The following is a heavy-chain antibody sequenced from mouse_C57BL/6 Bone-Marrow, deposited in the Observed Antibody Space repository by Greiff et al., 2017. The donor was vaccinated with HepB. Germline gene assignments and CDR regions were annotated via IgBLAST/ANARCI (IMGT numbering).Heavy chain of an antibody. CDR1: GYTFTSYW. D-gene: IGHD1-1*01. Sequence: QVQLQQPGAELVMPGASVKLSCKASGYTFTSYWMHWVKQRPGQGLEWIGEIDPSDSYTNYNQKFKGKSTLTVDKSSSTAYMQLSSLTSEDSAVYYCASLRGAMYYWGQGTSVTVSS. J-gene: IGHJ4*01. CDR3: ASLRGAMYY. V-gene: IGHV1-69*01. CDR2: IDPSDSYT.